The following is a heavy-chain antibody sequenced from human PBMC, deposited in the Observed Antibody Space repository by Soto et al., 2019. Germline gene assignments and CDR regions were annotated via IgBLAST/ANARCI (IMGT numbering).Heavy chain of an antibody. CDR2: IYYSGST. J-gene: IGHJ6*01. V-gene: IGHV4-39*01. Sequence: ASETLSLTCTVSVGSIGSSSDYWGGIRQPPGKGLEWIGRIYYSGSTYYNPSLKSRVTISVDTSKNQFSLKLSSVTAADTAVYYCARSRRVWFGEGEYSGMDVWGQGTTV. D-gene: IGHD3-10*01. CDR3: ARSRRVWFGEGEYSGMDV. CDR1: VGSIGSSSDY.